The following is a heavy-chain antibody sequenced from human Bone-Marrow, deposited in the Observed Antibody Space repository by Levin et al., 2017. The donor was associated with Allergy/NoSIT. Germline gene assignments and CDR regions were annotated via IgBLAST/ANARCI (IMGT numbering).Heavy chain of an antibody. CDR2: ISNGGATT. CDR3: AKHSTSGWPNVFDY. D-gene: IGHD6-19*01. V-gene: IGHV3-23*01. J-gene: IGHJ4*02. Sequence: GESLKISCAASGFSFNSYAMGWVRQAPGKGLEWVSAISNGGATTYYADSVKGRFTISRDNSRDTLYLQMNSLRAEDTAIYYCAKHSTSGWPNVFDYWGQGTLVTVSS. CDR1: GFSFNSYA.